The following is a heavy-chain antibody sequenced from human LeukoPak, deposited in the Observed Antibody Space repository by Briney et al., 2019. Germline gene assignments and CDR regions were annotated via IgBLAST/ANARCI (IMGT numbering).Heavy chain of an antibody. V-gene: IGHV1-8*02. Sequence: ASVKVSCKASGYTFTSYYMHWVRQAPGQGLEWMGWMNPNSGNTGYAQKFQGRVTMTRNTSISTAYMELSSLRSEDTAVYYCARGGHYYDSSGYYPYWGQGTLVTVSS. J-gene: IGHJ4*02. CDR2: MNPNSGNT. CDR1: GYTFTSYY. D-gene: IGHD3-22*01. CDR3: ARGGHYYDSSGYYPY.